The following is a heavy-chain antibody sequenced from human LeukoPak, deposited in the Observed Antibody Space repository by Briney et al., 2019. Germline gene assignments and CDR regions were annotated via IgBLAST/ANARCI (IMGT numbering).Heavy chain of an antibody. CDR2: ISYDGSNK. V-gene: IGHV3-30-3*01. D-gene: IGHD6-6*01. J-gene: IGHJ3*02. Sequence: GGSLRLSCAASGFTFSSYAMHWVRQAPGKGLEWVAVISYDGSNKYCADSVKGRFTISRDNSKNTLYLQMNSLRAEDTAVYYCARDAFEYSSSFGAFDIWGQGTMVTVSS. CDR1: GFTFSSYA. CDR3: ARDAFEYSSSFGAFDI.